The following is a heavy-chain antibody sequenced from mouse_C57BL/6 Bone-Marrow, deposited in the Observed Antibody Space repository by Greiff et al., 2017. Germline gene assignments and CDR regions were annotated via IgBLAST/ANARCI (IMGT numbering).Heavy chain of an antibody. V-gene: IGHV2-2*01. CDR2: IWSGGST. J-gene: IGHJ2*01. CDR1: GFSLTGYG. D-gene: IGHD2-3*01. Sequence: QVQLKESGPGLVQPSQSLSITCTASGFSLTGYGVHWVRQSPGKGLEWLGVIWSGGSTAYNAAFISRLSISTDNSKSHVFFKMNSLQADYTAIYDCERGVNDGYYHYFDYWGQGTTLTVSS. CDR3: ERGVNDGYYHYFDY.